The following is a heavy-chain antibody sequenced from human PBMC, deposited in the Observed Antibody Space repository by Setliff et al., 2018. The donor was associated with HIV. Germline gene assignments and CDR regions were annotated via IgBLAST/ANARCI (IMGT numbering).Heavy chain of an antibody. V-gene: IGHV4-4*08. Sequence: SETLSLTCTVSGGSISSYYWSWIRQPPGKGLEWIGYIYTSGSTNYNPSLKSRVTISIDTSNNQFSLKLTSVTAADTAVYYCARVYSRSWFFFDHWGQGVLVTVSS. CDR1: GGSISSYY. CDR2: IYTSGST. D-gene: IGHD6-13*01. J-gene: IGHJ4*02. CDR3: ARVYSRSWFFFDH.